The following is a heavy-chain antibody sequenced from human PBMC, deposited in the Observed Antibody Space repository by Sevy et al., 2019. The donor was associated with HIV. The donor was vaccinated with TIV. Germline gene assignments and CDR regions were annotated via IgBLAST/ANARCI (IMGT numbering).Heavy chain of an antibody. J-gene: IGHJ4*02. CDR2: INWDGSEK. V-gene: IGHV3-9*01. CDR1: GFSFNDYA. D-gene: IGHD3-10*01. Sequence: GGSLRLSCATSGFSFNDYAMHWVRQAPGKGLEWVSGINWDGSEKDYADSVEGRFTISRNNEEKSLYLQMSSLRREDTALYFCARGGFYFGSEDYYGKAGYDSWGPGTVVTVSS. CDR3: ARGGFYFGSEDYYGKAGYDS.